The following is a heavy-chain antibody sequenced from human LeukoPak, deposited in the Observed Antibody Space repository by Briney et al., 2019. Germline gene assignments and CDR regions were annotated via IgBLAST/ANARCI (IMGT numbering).Heavy chain of an antibody. D-gene: IGHD3-3*01. CDR2: IYYSGST. V-gene: IGHV4-39*07. CDR1: GGSISSSSYY. Sequence: PSETLSLTCTVSGGSISSSSYYWGWIRQPPGRGLEWIGSIYYSGSTYYNPSLKSRVTISVDTSKNQFSLKLSSVTAADTAVYYCARDPGFWSGYLDYWGQGTLVTVSS. J-gene: IGHJ4*02. CDR3: ARDPGFWSGYLDY.